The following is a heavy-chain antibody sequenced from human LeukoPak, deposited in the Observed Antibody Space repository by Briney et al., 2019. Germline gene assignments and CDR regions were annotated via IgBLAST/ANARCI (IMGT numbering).Heavy chain of an antibody. Sequence: GGSLRLSCAASGFTFSSYWMHGVRQAPGKGLVWVSRINSDGSSTSYADSVKGRFTISRDNAKNTLYLQMNSLRAEDTAVYYCAREQQLVWGRWAFDIWGQGTMVTVSS. CDR3: AREQQLVWGRWAFDI. J-gene: IGHJ3*02. CDR1: GFTFSSYW. V-gene: IGHV3-74*01. D-gene: IGHD6-13*01. CDR2: INSDGSST.